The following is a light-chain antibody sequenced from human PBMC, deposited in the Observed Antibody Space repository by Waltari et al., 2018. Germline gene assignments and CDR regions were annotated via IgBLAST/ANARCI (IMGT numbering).Light chain of an antibody. Sequence: QSALTQPASVSGSPGPSITISCTGTSSAVGAYHYVSWYQQHPGKAPQPLISEVSTRPSGVSNRFSGSKSGNTASLTISGLQAEDEADYYCSSSTSSSTLVFGGGTKLTVL. CDR3: SSSTSSSTLV. CDR1: SSAVGAYHY. CDR2: EVS. J-gene: IGLJ3*02. V-gene: IGLV2-14*01.